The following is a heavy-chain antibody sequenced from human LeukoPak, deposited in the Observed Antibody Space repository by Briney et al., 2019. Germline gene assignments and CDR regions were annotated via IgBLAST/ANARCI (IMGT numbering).Heavy chain of an antibody. CDR3: AKDRSGGRSSGWNDY. D-gene: IGHD6-19*01. CDR2: ISGSGGST. Sequence: GGSLRLSCAASGFTFSSYAMSWVRQAPGKGLEWVSAISGSGGSTYYADSVKGRFTISRDNSKNTLYLQMNSLRAEDMAVYYCAKDRSGGRSSGWNDYWGQGTLVTVSS. V-gene: IGHV3-23*01. CDR1: GFTFSSYA. J-gene: IGHJ4*02.